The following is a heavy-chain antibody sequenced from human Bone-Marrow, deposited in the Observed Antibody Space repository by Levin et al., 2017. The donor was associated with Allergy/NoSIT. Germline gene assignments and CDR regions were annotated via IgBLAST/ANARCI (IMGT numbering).Heavy chain of an antibody. V-gene: IGHV4-38-2*01. Sequence: SETLSLTCAVHGGSFSGYYWGWIRQPPGKGLEWIGSMYHSGSTYYNPSLKSRITISIDTSNNQFSLKLSSMTAADTAVYYCARGHYDFWSGYTLINYFDPWGQGTLVTVSS. CDR3: ARGHYDFWSGYTLINYFDP. CDR2: MYHSGST. J-gene: IGHJ5*02. D-gene: IGHD3-3*01. CDR1: GGSFSGYY.